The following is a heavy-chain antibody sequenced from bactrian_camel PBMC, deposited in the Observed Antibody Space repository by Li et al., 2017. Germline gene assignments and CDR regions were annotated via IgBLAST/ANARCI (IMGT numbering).Heavy chain of an antibody. V-gene: IGHV3S26*01. CDR2: IDSDGST. Sequence: VQLVESGGGSVQAGGSLRLSCAASGYTYSSYCMGWFRQAPGKEREGVAAIDSDGSTSYADSVKGRFTISQDATKNTLYLQMNSLKTDDTGVYYCAALNETFGARFAWCSDFRGEGTQVTVS. D-gene: IGHD1*01. J-gene: IGHJ4*01. CDR3: AALNETFGARFAWCSDF. CDR1: GYTYSSYC.